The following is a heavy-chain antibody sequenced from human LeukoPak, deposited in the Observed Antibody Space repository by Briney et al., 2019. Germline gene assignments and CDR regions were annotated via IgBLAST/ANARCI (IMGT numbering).Heavy chain of an antibody. D-gene: IGHD3-16*01. CDR2: ISSGGGNT. CDR3: AKDFYTGRTYYFDY. J-gene: IGHJ4*02. Sequence: PGGSLRLSCAASGFTFSNYAMNWVRQAPGKGLEWVSSISSGGGNTYYADSVKGRFTISRDNSKNTLYLQMNSLRAEDTAVYYCAKDFYTGRTYYFDYWGQGTLVTVSS. CDR1: GFTFSNYA. V-gene: IGHV3-23*01.